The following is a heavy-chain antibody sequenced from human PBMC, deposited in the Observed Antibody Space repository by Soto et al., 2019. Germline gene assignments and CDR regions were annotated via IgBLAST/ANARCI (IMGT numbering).Heavy chain of an antibody. D-gene: IGHD6-13*01. CDR1: EFTFSDYY. CDR3: ARAPIPYSSTYYQRNWLDP. J-gene: IGHJ5*02. Sequence: GGSLILSCAASEFTFSDYYMTWIRQAPGKGLEWVSYISDSGTTKYYADSVKGRFTISRDNAKFLLYLQMNSLRAEDTAVYYCARAPIPYSSTYYQRNWLDPCGQGALVTVSS. CDR2: ISDSGTTK. V-gene: IGHV3-11*01.